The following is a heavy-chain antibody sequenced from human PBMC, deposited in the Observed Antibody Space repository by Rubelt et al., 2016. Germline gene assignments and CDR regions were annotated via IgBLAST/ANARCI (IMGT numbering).Heavy chain of an antibody. CDR1: GGSISSYY. D-gene: IGHD6-19*01. V-gene: IGHV4-59*01. J-gene: IGHJ4*02. Sequence: QVQLQESGPGLVKPSETLSLTCTVSGGSISSYYWSWIRQPPGTGLEWIGYIYTGGSTNYNPSLKSRVTISGDTSKNQFSLKLSSVTAADTAVYYCARYSSGWGVDYWGQGTLVTVSS. CDR3: ARYSSGWGVDY. CDR2: IYTGGST.